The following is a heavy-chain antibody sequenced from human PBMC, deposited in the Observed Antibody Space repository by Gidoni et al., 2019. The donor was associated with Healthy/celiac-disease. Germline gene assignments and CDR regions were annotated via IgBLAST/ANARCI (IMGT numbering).Heavy chain of an antibody. J-gene: IGHJ6*03. V-gene: IGHV3-13*01. CDR3: ARGQKRRPLYYDFWSGYVCLMDV. CDR2: SGTAGDT. Sequence: EVQLVESGGGLVQPGGSLRLSCAASGFTFSSYDMHWIAQATGKGLEWGPASGTAGDTYYPGSVKGRFTISRENAKNSLYLQMNSLRAGDTAVYYCARGQKRRPLYYDFWSGYVCLMDVWGKGTTVTVSS. D-gene: IGHD3-3*01. CDR1: GFTFSSYD.